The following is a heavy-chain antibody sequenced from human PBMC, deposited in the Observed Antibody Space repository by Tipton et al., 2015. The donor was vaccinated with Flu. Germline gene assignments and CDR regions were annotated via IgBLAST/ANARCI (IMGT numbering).Heavy chain of an antibody. V-gene: IGHV1-69*01. CDR3: ASRMSRRRLLGDHYYYYYGMDV. CDR2: IIPIFGTA. D-gene: IGHD3-16*01. CDR1: GGTFSSYA. J-gene: IGHJ6*02. Sequence: QLVQSGAEVKKPGSSVKVSCKASGGTFSSYAISWVRQAPGQGLEWMGGIIPIFGTANYAQKFQGRVTITADESTSTAYMELSSRGSGDTAVYYCASRMSRRRLLGDHYYYYYGMDVWGQGTTVTVSS.